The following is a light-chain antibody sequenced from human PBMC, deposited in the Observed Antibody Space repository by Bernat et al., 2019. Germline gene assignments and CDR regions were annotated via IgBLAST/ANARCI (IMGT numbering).Light chain of an antibody. J-gene: IGKJ5*01. CDR2: GAS. CDR1: QVIGIY. CDR3: QHLNNFPIT. Sequence: DTQLTQSPPFLSASVGDRVTITCRASQVIGIYLDWYQQKPGKAPKLLIYGASTLQTGVPSRFSGSGSGTEFTLTINNLQPEDFATFYCQHLNNFPITFGQGTRLEIK. V-gene: IGKV1-9*01.